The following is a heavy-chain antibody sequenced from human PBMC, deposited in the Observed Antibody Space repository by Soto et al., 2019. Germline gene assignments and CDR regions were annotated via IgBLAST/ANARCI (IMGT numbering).Heavy chain of an antibody. CDR2: ISSSSSVI. Sequence: EGQLVESGGGLVQPGGSLRLSCAVSGFTFSTYSMTWVRQAPGKGLEWVSYISSSSSVIYYADSVKGRITVSRDNAKNSLYLQMHSLRAEDTAVYYCARDRSSSWNWFDPWGQGTLVTVSS. J-gene: IGHJ5*02. CDR1: GFTFSTYS. D-gene: IGHD6-13*01. CDR3: ARDRSSSWNWFDP. V-gene: IGHV3-48*04.